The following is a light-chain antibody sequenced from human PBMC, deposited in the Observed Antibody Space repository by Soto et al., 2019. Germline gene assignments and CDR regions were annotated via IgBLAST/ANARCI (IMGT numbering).Light chain of an antibody. CDR3: QQSFRTPYT. CDR1: ETINKN. J-gene: IGKJ2*01. V-gene: IGKV1-39*01. Sequence: DLQMTQSPSSLSASVGDRVTITCRASETINKNLNWYQQKPGQAPNLLIYSASDFQSGVPSRFSGSRSGTEFTITISGLQPEDFATYYYQQSFRTPYTFGQGTDLEI. CDR2: SAS.